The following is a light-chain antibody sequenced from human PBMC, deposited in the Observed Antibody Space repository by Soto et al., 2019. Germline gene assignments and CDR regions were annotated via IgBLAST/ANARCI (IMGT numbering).Light chain of an antibody. V-gene: IGKV1-5*03. J-gene: IGKJ1*01. CDR1: QSVSYW. Sequence: DIQMTQSPSTLSASVGDRVTITCRASQSVSYWLAWLQQKPGKAPKLLIYKASGLESGVPSRFSGSGSGTEFTLSISCLQPDDFATYYRLHYSGYFRTFGQGTKVEIK. CDR2: KAS. CDR3: LHYSGYFRT.